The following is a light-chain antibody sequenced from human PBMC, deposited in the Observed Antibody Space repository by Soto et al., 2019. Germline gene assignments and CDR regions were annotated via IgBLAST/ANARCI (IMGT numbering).Light chain of an antibody. Sequence: EIVLTQSPGTLSLSPGERATPSCRASQTVTSTFLAWYQQKPGQAPRLLIYGASRRAPGIPDRFSGSGSGTDFTLTITRLEPEDFAVYYCHQYDSSRTFGQGTKVEMK. V-gene: IGKV3-20*01. J-gene: IGKJ1*01. CDR3: HQYDSSRT. CDR2: GAS. CDR1: QTVTSTF.